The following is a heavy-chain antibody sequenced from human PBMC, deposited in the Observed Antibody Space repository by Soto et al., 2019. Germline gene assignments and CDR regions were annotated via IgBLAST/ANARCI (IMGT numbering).Heavy chain of an antibody. Sequence: VSGGSISSGDYYWSWIRQPPGKGLEWIGYIYYSGSTYYNPSLKSRVTISVDTSKNQFSLKLSSVTAADTAVYYCARDLRFLEWLGPAAHYYGMDVWGQGTTVTVSS. V-gene: IGHV4-30-4*01. CDR3: ARDLRFLEWLGPAAHYYGMDV. J-gene: IGHJ6*02. CDR1: GGSISSGDYY. CDR2: IYYSGST. D-gene: IGHD3-3*01.